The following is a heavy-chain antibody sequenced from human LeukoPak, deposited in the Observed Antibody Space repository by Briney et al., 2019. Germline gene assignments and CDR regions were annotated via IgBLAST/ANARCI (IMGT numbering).Heavy chain of an antibody. J-gene: IGHJ2*01. CDR3: ARDGGYGSGSHSLHSWYFDL. V-gene: IGHV3-20*01. Sequence: GGSVTHSWAASGFTFDDYGMSWVRQAPGKGLEWVAGINWNGGSTGYADSVKGRFTIARDNAKNSRYLEMNSLRHEDTALYHCARDGGYGSGSHSLHSWYFDLWGRGTLVTVSS. CDR2: INWNGGST. D-gene: IGHD3-10*01. CDR1: GFTFDDYG.